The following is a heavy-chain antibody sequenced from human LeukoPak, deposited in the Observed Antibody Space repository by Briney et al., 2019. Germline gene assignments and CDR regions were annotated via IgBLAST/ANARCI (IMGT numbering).Heavy chain of an antibody. CDR2: ISSSGSTI. CDR1: GFTFSDYY. D-gene: IGHD3-22*01. CDR3: ARDGPGYYDSSGYYYGLYFDY. J-gene: IGHJ4*02. Sequence: GGSLRLSCAASGFTFSDYYMSWIRQAPGKGLEWVSYISSSGSTIYYADSVKGRFTISRDNAKNSLYLQMNSLRAEDTAVYYCARDGPGYYDSSGYYYGLYFDYWGQGTLVTVSS. V-gene: IGHV3-11*04.